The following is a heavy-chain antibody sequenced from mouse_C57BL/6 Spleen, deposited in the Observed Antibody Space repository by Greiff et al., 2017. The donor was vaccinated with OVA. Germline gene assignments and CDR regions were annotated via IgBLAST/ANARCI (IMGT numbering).Heavy chain of an antibody. CDR2: ISYDGSN. Sequence: ESGPGLVKPSQSLSLTCSVTGYSITSGYYWNWIRQFPGNKLEWMGYISYDGSNNYNPSLKNRISITRDTSKIQFFLKLNSVTTEDTATYYCARYDYGSSPFDYWGQGTTLTVSS. CDR1: GYSITSGYY. CDR3: ARYDYGSSPFDY. D-gene: IGHD1-1*01. J-gene: IGHJ2*01. V-gene: IGHV3-6*01.